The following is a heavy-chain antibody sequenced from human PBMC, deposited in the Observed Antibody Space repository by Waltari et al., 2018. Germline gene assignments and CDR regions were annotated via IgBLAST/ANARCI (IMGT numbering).Heavy chain of an antibody. CDR2: IIPIFVTA. CDR1: GGTFSSYA. V-gene: IGHV1-69*05. Sequence: QVQLVQSGAEVQKPGSSVKVSCKATGGTFSSYAISCVRPAPGQGLEWMGGIIPIFVTANYAQKFQGRVTITTDESTSTAYMELSSLRSEDTAVYYCARDSGIAAAGTNDAFDIWGQGTMVTVSS. J-gene: IGHJ3*02. CDR3: ARDSGIAAAGTNDAFDI. D-gene: IGHD6-13*01.